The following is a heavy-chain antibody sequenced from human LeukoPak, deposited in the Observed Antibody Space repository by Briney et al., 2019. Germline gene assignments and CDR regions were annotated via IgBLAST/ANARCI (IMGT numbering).Heavy chain of an antibody. Sequence: AGGSLRLSCTASGFTFGDYAMSWVRQAPGKGLEWVGFIRSRAHGGSTQYAASVKGRLIISRDDSKAIAFLQMNRLKTEDTAVYYCTREFDWFNFWGQGTLVTVSS. CDR3: TREFDWFNF. CDR1: GFTFGDYA. J-gene: IGHJ4*02. D-gene: IGHD3-9*01. V-gene: IGHV3-49*04. CDR2: IRSRAHGGST.